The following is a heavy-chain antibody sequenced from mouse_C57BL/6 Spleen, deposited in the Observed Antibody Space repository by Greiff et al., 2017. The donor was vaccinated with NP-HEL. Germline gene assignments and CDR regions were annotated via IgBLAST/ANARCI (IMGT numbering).Heavy chain of an antibody. V-gene: IGHV1-80*01. CDR2: IYPGDGDT. CDR1: GYAFSSYW. J-gene: IGHJ2*01. D-gene: IGHD4-1*01. Sequence: QVQLKESGAELVKPGASVKISCKASGYAFSSYWMNWVKQRPGKGLEWIGQIYPGDGDTNYNGKFKGKATLTADKSSSTAYMQLSSLTSEDSAVYFCARWELGPHFDYWGQGTTLTVSS. CDR3: ARWELGPHFDY.